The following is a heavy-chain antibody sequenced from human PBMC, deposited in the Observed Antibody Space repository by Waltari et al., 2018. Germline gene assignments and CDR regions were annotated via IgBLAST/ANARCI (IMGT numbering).Heavy chain of an antibody. J-gene: IGHJ3*02. V-gene: IGHV4-39*01. CDR1: GGSISSSSYY. Sequence: QLQLQESGPGLVKPSETLSLTCTVSGGSISSSSYYWGWIRQPPGKGLEWIGSIYYSGSTYYNPSLKSRVTISVDTSKNQFSLKLSSVTAADTAVYYCAGSYYYDGSGYYYYDAFDIWGQGTMVTVSS. CDR3: AGSYYYDGSGYYYYDAFDI. D-gene: IGHD3-22*01. CDR2: IYYSGST.